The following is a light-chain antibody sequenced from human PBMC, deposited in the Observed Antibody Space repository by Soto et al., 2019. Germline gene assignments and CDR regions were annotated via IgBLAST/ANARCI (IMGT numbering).Light chain of an antibody. CDR3: QHRTNWPLT. CDR1: QSVDKY. V-gene: IGKV3-11*01. J-gene: IGKJ4*01. Sequence: EIVLTQSPATLSFSPGERATLSCRASQSVDKYLGWYQQKPGKAPRLLIYDESSRATGIPARFSGSGSGTDFSLTITSLEPEDFAVYYCQHRTNWPLTFGGGTKLEIK. CDR2: DES.